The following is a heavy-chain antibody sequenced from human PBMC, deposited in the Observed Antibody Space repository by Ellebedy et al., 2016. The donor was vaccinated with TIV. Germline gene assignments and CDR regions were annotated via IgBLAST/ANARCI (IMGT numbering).Heavy chain of an antibody. J-gene: IGHJ4*02. CDR1: GGSISSSSYY. V-gene: IGHV4-39*01. CDR2: ISYSGST. D-gene: IGHD6-19*01. CDR3: ARWIVVAGSFDY. Sequence: SETLSLTCTVSGGSISSSSYYWGWIRQPPGKGLEWIGGISYSGSTYYNPSLKSRVTISVDTSKNQFSLKLSSVTAADTAVYYCARWIVVAGSFDYWGQGTLVTVSS.